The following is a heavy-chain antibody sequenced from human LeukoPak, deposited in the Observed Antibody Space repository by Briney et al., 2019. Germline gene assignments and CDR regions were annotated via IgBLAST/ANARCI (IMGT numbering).Heavy chain of an antibody. J-gene: IGHJ4*02. D-gene: IGHD6-13*01. Sequence: KTGGSLRLSCAASGFTFSSYSMNWVRQAPGKGLEWVSSISRSSDYIYYADSVKGRFTISRDNAENSLYLQMNSLRAEDTAVYYCARDESISSWSVDYWGQGTLVTVSS. V-gene: IGHV3-21*01. CDR2: ISRSSDYI. CDR1: GFTFSSYS. CDR3: ARDESISSWSVDY.